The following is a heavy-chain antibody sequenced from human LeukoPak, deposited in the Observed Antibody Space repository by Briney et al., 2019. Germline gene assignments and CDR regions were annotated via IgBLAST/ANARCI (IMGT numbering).Heavy chain of an antibody. Sequence: SGPTLVNPTQTLTLTCTFSGLSLSTSGVGVGWIRQPPGKALEWLAIIYGDGATHYTSSLRSRLTITKDTSKNQVVLTLTNMDPADTGTYFCVHRSRGFGYGVDCWGQGTLVTVFS. V-gene: IGHV2-5*02. J-gene: IGHJ4*02. D-gene: IGHD5-18*01. CDR3: VHRSRGFGYGVDC. CDR2: IYGDGAT. CDR1: GLSLSTSGVG.